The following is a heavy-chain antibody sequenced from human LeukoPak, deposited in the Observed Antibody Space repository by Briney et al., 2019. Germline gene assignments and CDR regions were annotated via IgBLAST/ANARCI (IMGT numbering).Heavy chain of an antibody. CDR3: ARLGSGYDFDY. Sequence: KPSETLSLTCAVYGGSFSGYYWSWIRQPPGKGLEWIGEINHSGSTNYNPSLKSRVTISVDTSKNQFSLKLSSVTAADTAVYYCARLGSGYDFDYWGQGTLVTVSS. CDR2: INHSGST. D-gene: IGHD3-22*01. J-gene: IGHJ4*02. V-gene: IGHV4-34*01. CDR1: GGSFSGYY.